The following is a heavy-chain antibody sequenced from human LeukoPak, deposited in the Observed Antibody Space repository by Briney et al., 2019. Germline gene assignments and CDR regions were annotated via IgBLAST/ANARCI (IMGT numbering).Heavy chain of an antibody. CDR2: ISYDGSNK. CDR1: GFTFSSYG. CDR3: AKEVDGYSYGYDY. V-gene: IGHV3-30*18. J-gene: IGHJ4*02. D-gene: IGHD5-18*01. Sequence: GGSLRLSRAASGFTFSSYGMHWVRQAPGKGLEWVAVISYDGSNKYYADSVKGRFTISRDNSKNTLYLQMNSLRAEDTAVYYCAKEVDGYSYGYDYWGQGTLVTVSS.